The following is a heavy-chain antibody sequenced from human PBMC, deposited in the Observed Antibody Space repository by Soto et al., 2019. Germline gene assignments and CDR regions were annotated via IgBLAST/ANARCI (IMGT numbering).Heavy chain of an antibody. D-gene: IGHD1-20*01. CDR1: GGSFSSYA. Sequence: ASVQFSCKAAGGSFSSYAVSWVRQAPGQGLEWMGGIIPIFGTANYAQKFQGRVTITADKSTSTAYMELSSLRSEDTAVYYCAREYNWKGNYGFDYWGQGNLVTVSA. V-gene: IGHV1-69*06. CDR3: AREYNWKGNYGFDY. CDR2: IIPIFGTA. J-gene: IGHJ4*02.